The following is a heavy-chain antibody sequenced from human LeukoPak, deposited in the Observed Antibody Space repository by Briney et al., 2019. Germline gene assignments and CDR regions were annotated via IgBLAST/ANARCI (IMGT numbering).Heavy chain of an antibody. CDR2: INHSGTT. J-gene: IGHJ3*02. V-gene: IGHV4-34*01. CDR3: ARDRLGKGSAFDI. Sequence: PSETLSLTCAVYGGSFSDYYWSWIRQPPGKGLEWIGEINHSGTTNYNPSLKSRVTISVDTSKNQFSLKLSSVTAADTAVYYCARDRLGKGSAFDIWGQGTMVTVSS. CDR1: GGSFSDYY. D-gene: IGHD7-27*01.